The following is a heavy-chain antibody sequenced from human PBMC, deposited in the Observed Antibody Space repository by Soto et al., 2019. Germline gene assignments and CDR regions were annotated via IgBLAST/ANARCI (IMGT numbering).Heavy chain of an antibody. D-gene: IGHD3-22*01. CDR3: ARMIAGVGSGKYYYDRSAKGPVKDY. V-gene: IGHV3-30-3*01. Sequence: QVQLVESGGGVVQPGRSLRLSCAASGFTFSSYAMHWVRQAPGKGLEWVAVISYDGSNKYYADSVKGRFTISRDNSKNRLYLQMNSLRAEDTAVYYCARMIAGVGSGKYYYDRSAKGPVKDYWGQGTLVTVSS. CDR2: ISYDGSNK. CDR1: GFTFSSYA. J-gene: IGHJ4*02.